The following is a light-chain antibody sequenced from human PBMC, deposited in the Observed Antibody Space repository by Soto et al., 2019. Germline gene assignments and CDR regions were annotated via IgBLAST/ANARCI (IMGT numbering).Light chain of an antibody. CDR1: ALPKQY. CDR2: KDS. Sequence: SYELTQPPSVSVSPGQTARITCSGDALPKQYAYWYQQKPGQAPVLVIYKDSERPSGIPERFSGSSSGTTVTLTISGVQAEDEADYYCQSADISGKSIWLFGGVPKLTVL. V-gene: IGLV3-25*02. CDR3: QSADISGKSIWL. J-gene: IGLJ3*02.